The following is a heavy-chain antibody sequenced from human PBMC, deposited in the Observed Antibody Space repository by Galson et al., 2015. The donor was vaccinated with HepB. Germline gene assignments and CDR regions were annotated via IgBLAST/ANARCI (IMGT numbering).Heavy chain of an antibody. CDR3: ARDQNYAFGDSWYDAFDM. CDR1: GFTFNTYW. CDR2: IKEDGSVR. J-gene: IGHJ3*02. Sequence: SLRLSCAASGFTFNTYWMTWVRQSPGKGLEWVANIKEDGSVRYYVDSVKGRFTISRDNANNLLFLQMNSLRVEDTAVYYCARDQNYAFGDSWYDAFDMWGQGTMVTVSS. D-gene: IGHD6-13*01. V-gene: IGHV3-7*01.